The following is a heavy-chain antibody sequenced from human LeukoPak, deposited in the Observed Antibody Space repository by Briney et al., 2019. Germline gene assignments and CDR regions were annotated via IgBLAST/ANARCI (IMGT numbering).Heavy chain of an antibody. D-gene: IGHD4-11*01. CDR1: GYSISSGYY. CDR3: ARPNFRGLRYSNSPLHTRRSVRQYYFDY. Sequence: SETLSLTCTVSGYSISSGYYWGWIRQPPGKGLEWIGSIYHSGSTYYNPSLKSRVTISVDTSKNQFSLKLSSVTAADTAVYYCARPNFRGLRYSNSPLHTRRSVRQYYFDYWGQGTLVTVSS. CDR2: IYHSGST. V-gene: IGHV4-38-2*02. J-gene: IGHJ4*02.